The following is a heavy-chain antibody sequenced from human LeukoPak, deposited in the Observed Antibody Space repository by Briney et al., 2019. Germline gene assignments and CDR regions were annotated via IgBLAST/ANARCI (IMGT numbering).Heavy chain of an antibody. CDR3: ARLGAVAGDAFDI. J-gene: IGHJ3*02. Sequence: PSETLSLTCAVSGASIGRGGYHWSWIRQLPGKGLEWLGYIYYSGSSYYNPSLKSRLTISMDTSKNQFSLKLISMTAADTAVYYCARLGAVAGDAFDIWGQGTMVTVSS. D-gene: IGHD6-19*01. CDR1: GASIGRGGYH. V-gene: IGHV4-31*11. CDR2: IYYSGSS.